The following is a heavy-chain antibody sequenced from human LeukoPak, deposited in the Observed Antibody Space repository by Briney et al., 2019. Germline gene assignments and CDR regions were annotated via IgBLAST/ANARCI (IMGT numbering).Heavy chain of an antibody. CDR1: GYTFTGYY. CDR3: ARYIAAAGSQNFDY. Sequence: ASVKVSCKASGYTFTGYYMHWVRQAPGQGLEWMGWINPNSGGTNYAQKFQGRVTMTRDTSISTAYMELSRLRSDDTAVYYCARYIAAAGSQNFDYWGQGTLVTVSS. V-gene: IGHV1-2*02. CDR2: INPNSGGT. D-gene: IGHD6-13*01. J-gene: IGHJ4*02.